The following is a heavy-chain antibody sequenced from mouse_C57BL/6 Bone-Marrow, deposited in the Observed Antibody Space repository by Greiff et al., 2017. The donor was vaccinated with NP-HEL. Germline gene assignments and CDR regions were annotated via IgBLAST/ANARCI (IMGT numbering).Heavy chain of an antibody. D-gene: IGHD1-1*01. V-gene: IGHV1-50*01. CDR3: AREGYGSSYAMVY. J-gene: IGHJ4*01. CDR2: IDPSDSYT. CDR1: GYTFTSYW. Sequence: QVQLQQPGAELVKPGASVKLSCKASGYTFTSYWMQWVKQRPGQGLEWIGEIDPSDSYTNYNQKFKGKATLTVDTSSSTAYMQLSSLTSEDSAVYYCAREGYGSSYAMVYWGQGTSVTVSS.